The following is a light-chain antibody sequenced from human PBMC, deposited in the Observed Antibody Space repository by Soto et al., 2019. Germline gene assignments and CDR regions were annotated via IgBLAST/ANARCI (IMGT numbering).Light chain of an antibody. CDR2: KAS. V-gene: IGKV1-5*03. J-gene: IGKJ1*01. CDR3: QHYNSYSEA. Sequence: DIHMTQSPSTLSGSVGDRATITCRASQTISSWLAWYQQKPGKAPKLLIYKASTLKSGVPSRFSGSGSGTEVTLTISSLQTDDFATYYCQHYNSYSEAFGQGTKVDI. CDR1: QTISSW.